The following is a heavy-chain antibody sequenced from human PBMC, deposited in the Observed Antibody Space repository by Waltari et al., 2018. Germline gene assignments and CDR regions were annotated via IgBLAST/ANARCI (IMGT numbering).Heavy chain of an antibody. J-gene: IGHJ4*02. CDR3: ATGVAKRGYSGYDYSY. D-gene: IGHD5-12*01. CDR1: GYTFTAYY. Sequence: EVQLVQSGAEVKKPGATVKISCKASGYTFTAYYMHWVQQAPGKGLEWMGRVDPEDGETIDAEKFQGRVTITADTSTDTAYMELSSLRSEDTAVYYCATGVAKRGYSGYDYSYWGQGTLVTVSS. V-gene: IGHV1-69-2*01. CDR2: VDPEDGET.